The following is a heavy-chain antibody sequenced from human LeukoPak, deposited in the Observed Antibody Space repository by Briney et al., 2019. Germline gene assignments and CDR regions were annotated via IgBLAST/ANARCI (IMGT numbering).Heavy chain of an antibody. CDR2: IHYSGTT. CDR3: ARHSYNYYGLDV. CDR1: GGSISPYY. J-gene: IGHJ6*02. V-gene: IGHV4-59*08. Sequence: PSETLSLTCTVSGGSISPYYWGWIRQPPGKGLEWIGYIHYSGTTNYNPSLKSRVTMSVDTSNNHLSLRLTSVTAADTALYYCARHSYNYYGLDVWGQGTTITVSS.